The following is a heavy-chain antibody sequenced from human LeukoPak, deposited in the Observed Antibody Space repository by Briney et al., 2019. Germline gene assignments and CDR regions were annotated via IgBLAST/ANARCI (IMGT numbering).Heavy chain of an antibody. D-gene: IGHD4-17*01. CDR2: IRYDGSNK. V-gene: IGHV3-30*02. J-gene: IGHJ4*02. CDR3: ARVRYGDYEVDY. Sequence: GGSLRLSCAASAFTFSRYGMHWVRQAPGKGLEWVAFIRYDGSNKYYADSVKGRFTISRDNSKNTLYLQMNSLRAEDTAVYYCARVRYGDYEVDYWGQGTLVTVSS. CDR1: AFTFSRYG.